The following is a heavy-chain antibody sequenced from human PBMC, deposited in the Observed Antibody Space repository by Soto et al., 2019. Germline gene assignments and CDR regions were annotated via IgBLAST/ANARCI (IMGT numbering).Heavy chain of an antibody. CDR3: ARGRSKDTAMENWFDP. CDR2: INHSGST. V-gene: IGHV4-34*01. Sequence: PSETLSLTCAVYGGSFSGYYWSWIRQPPGKGLEWIGEINHSGSTNYNPSLKSRVTISVDTSKNQFSLKLSSVTAADTAVYYCARGRSKDTAMENWFDPWGQGTLLTVSS. D-gene: IGHD5-18*01. J-gene: IGHJ5*02. CDR1: GGSFSGYY.